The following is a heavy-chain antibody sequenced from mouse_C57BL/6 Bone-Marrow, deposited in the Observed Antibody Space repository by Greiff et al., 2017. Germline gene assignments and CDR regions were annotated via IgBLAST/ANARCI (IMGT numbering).Heavy chain of an antibody. CDR1: GYAFSSYW. J-gene: IGHJ1*03. CDR2: IYPGDGDT. D-gene: IGHD2-3*01. V-gene: IGHV1-80*01. Sequence: VMLVASGAELVKPGASVKISCKASGYAFSSYWMNWVKQRPGKGLEWIGQIYPGDGDTNYNGKFKGKATLTADKSSSTAYMQLSSLTSEDSAVYFCAREDDGYLDVWGTGTTVTVSS. CDR3: AREDDGYLDV.